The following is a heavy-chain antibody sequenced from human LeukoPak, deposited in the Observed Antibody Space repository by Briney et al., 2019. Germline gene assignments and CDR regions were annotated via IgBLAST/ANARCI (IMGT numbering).Heavy chain of an antibody. CDR3: ARVHDVVVVAAAHFDY. D-gene: IGHD2-15*01. J-gene: IGHJ4*02. V-gene: IGHV1-18*01. CDR2: ISAYNGNT. CDR1: GYTFTSYG. Sequence: ASVKVSCTASGYTFTSYGISWVRQAPGPGLEWMGWISAYNGNTNYAQKLQGRVTMTTDTSTSTAYMELRSLRSDDTAVYYCARVHDVVVVAAAHFDYWGQGTLVTVSS.